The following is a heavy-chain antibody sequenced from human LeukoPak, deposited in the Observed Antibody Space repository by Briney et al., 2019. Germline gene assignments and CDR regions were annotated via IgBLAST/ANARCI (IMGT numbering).Heavy chain of an antibody. V-gene: IGHV4-39*07. CDR2: IYYSGST. CDR3: ARGYCSGSSCFFPANYYYMDV. J-gene: IGHJ6*03. CDR1: GGSISSSSYY. Sequence: PSETLSLTCTVYGGSISSSSYYWGWIRRPPGKGLEWIGSIYYSGSTYYNRSLKSRVTISVDTSKNQFSLKLSSVTAADTAVYYCARGYCSGSSCFFPANYYYMDVWGKGTTVTVSS. D-gene: IGHD2-15*01.